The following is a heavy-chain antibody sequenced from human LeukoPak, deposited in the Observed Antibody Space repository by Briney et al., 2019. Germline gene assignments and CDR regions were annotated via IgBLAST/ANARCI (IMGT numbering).Heavy chain of an antibody. CDR2: IKSKTDGGTT. CDR3: TTDLTGPSYMMVVVRAY. D-gene: IGHD3-22*01. CDR1: GFTFSNAW. V-gene: IGHV3-15*01. Sequence: GGSLRLSCAASGFTFSNAWMSWVRQAPGKGLEWVGRIKSKTDGGTTDYAAPVKGRFTISRDDSKNTLYLQMNSLKTEDTAVYYCTTDLTGPSYMMVVVRAYWGQGTLVTVSS. J-gene: IGHJ4*02.